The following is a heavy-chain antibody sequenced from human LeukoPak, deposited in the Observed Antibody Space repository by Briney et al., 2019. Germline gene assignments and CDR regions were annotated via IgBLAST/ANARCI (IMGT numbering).Heavy chain of an antibody. CDR1: GYTFTSYD. J-gene: IGHJ4*02. Sequence: ASVKVSCKASGYTFTSYDINWVRQATGQGLEWMGWMNPNSGNTGYAQKFQGRVTMIRNTSISTAYMELSSLRSEDTAVYYCARGSSCRTSCYRDFDYWGQGTLVTVSS. CDR2: MNPNSGNT. CDR3: ARGSSCRTSCYRDFDY. V-gene: IGHV1-8*01. D-gene: IGHD2-2*02.